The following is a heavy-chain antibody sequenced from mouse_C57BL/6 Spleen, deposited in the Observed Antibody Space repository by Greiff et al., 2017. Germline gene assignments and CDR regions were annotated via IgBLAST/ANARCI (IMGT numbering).Heavy chain of an antibody. D-gene: IGHD1-2*01. CDR3: ARGGRGYDWYFDV. CDR2: IDPSDSYT. V-gene: IGHV1-69*01. Sequence: QVQLQQSGAELVMPGASVKLSCKASGYTFTSYWMHWVKQRPGQGLEWIGEIDPSDSYTTYNQKFKGKSTLTVDKSSSTAYMQLSSLTSEDSAVYCCARGGRGYDWYFDVWGTGTTVTVSS. CDR1: GYTFTSYW. J-gene: IGHJ1*03.